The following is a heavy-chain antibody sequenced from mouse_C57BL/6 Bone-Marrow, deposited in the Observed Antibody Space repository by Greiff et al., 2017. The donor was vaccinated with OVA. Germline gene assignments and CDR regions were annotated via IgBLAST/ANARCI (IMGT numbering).Heavy chain of an antibody. Sequence: QVQLQQSGAELVRPGTSVKMSCKASGYTFTNYWIGWAKQRPGHGLEWIGDIYPGGGYTNYNEKFKGKATLTADKYSSTAYMQFSSLTSEDSAIYYCARGGYWYFDGWGTGTTVTVSS. V-gene: IGHV1-63*01. CDR3: ARGGYWYFDG. CDR2: IYPGGGYT. J-gene: IGHJ1*03. CDR1: GYTFTNYW.